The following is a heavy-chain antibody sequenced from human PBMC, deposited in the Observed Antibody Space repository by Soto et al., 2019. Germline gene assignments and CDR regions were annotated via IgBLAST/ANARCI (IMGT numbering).Heavy chain of an antibody. V-gene: IGHV3-23*01. CDR2: TSGTGGST. D-gene: IGHD3-22*01. Sequence: EVQLLESGGGLVQPGGSLRLSCEASGFTFSSYAMSWVRQAPRKGLEWVSGTSGTGGSTYYADSVKGRLTISRDNSKKTLYLQMNSLRAEDTALYYCARGEGFYDSTGYSSPHAMDVWGQGTTVTVSS. CDR3: ARGEGFYDSTGYSSPHAMDV. J-gene: IGHJ6*02. CDR1: GFTFSSYA.